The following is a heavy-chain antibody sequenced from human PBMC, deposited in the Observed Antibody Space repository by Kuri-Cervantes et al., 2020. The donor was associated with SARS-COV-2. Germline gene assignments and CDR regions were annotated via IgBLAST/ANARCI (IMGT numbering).Heavy chain of an antibody. J-gene: IGHJ4*02. CDR3: AGGWVRAGDLIGDLDY. Sequence: SETLSLTCAVYGESFIGYYWSWVRQPPGKGLEWIGDINHSGSTNYNPSLKSRVTISVDTSKNQFSLKLSSVTAADTAVYYCAGGWVRAGDLIGDLDYWGQGTLVTDSS. D-gene: IGHD3-10*01. CDR2: INHSGST. V-gene: IGHV4-34*01. CDR1: GESFIGYY.